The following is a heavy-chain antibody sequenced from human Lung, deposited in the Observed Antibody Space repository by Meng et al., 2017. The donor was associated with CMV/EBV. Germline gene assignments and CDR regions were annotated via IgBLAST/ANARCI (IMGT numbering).Heavy chain of an antibody. J-gene: IGHJ3*02. CDR1: GYTFSLYY. D-gene: IGHD1-1*01. CDR3: AGERGLGCRGTNDAFDI. V-gene: IGHV1-2*02. CDR2: INSNTGCT. Sequence: ASVKVSCKASGYTFSLYYIHWVRQAPGQGLEWMGWINSNTGCTNSAQKFQGRVTITGDTSISIAYMELSRLNSDDTALYYCAGERGLGCRGTNDAFDIWGQGTMVTVSS.